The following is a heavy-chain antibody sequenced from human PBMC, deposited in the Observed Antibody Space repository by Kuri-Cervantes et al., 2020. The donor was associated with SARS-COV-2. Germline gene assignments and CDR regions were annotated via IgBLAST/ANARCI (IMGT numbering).Heavy chain of an antibody. J-gene: IGHJ4*02. V-gene: IGHV3-30*02. Sequence: LSLTCAASGFTFSSYGMHWVRQAPGKGLEWVAFIRYDGSNKYYADSVKGRFTISRDNAKNSLYLQMNSLRAEDTALYYCAREYGSGSYYVRGYFDYWGQGNLV. CDR1: GFTFSSYG. CDR2: IRYDGSNK. D-gene: IGHD3-10*01. CDR3: AREYGSGSYYVRGYFDY.